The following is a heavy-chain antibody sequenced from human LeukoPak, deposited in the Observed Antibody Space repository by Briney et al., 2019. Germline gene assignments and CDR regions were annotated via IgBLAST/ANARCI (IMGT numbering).Heavy chain of an antibody. CDR2: IFYSGST. V-gene: IGHV4-59*01. Sequence: SETLSLTCTVSGGSTSGYYWSWIRQPPGKGLEWIGYIFYSGSTNYNPSLRSRLTISVDTSKNQFSSKLSSVTAADTAIYYCARVAINVNYDLVTVWGQGTLVTVSS. J-gene: IGHJ4*02. CDR1: GGSTSGYY. D-gene: IGHD3-9*01. CDR3: ARVAINVNYDLVTV.